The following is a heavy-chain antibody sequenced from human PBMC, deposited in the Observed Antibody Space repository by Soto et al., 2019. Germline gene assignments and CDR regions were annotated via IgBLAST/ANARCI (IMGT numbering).Heavy chain of an antibody. D-gene: IGHD3-22*01. CDR2: IFSNDEK. J-gene: IGHJ5*02. Sequence: ESGPTLVNPTETLTLPCTVSGFSLSNARMGVSWIRQPPGKALEWLAHIFSNDEKSYSTSLKSRLTISKDTSKSQVVLTMTNMDPVDTATYSCARFRGWLFTNCFDPWGQGTLVTVSS. V-gene: IGHV2-26*01. CDR1: GFSLSNARMG. CDR3: ARFRGWLFTNCFDP.